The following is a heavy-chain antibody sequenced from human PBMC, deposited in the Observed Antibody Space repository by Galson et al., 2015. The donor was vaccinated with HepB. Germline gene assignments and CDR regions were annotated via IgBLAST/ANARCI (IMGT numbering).Heavy chain of an antibody. Sequence: SLRLSCAASGFTFSTYWMSWVRQAPGKGLEWVANIKRDESEKYYVDSVKGRFTISRDNAKNSLYLQMNSLRAEDTAVYYCARDRDKAMYRSTWYGIDYWGQGTLVTVSS. J-gene: IGHJ4*02. CDR3: ARDRDKAMYRSTWYGIDY. CDR2: IKRDESEK. V-gene: IGHV3-7*03. D-gene: IGHD6-13*01. CDR1: GFTFSTYW.